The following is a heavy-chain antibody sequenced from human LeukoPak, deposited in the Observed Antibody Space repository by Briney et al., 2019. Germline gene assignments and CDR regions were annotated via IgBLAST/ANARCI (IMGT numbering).Heavy chain of an antibody. J-gene: IGHJ4*02. CDR2: SSGSGAST. Sequence: PGGSLRLSCAASGFTFSSYAMSWVRQAPGKGLEWVSASSGSGASTYYADSVKGRFTISRDNSKNTLNLQMNSLSPEDTAVYYCARTPYSSGWENDYWGQGTLVTVSS. D-gene: IGHD6-19*01. CDR1: GFTFSSYA. V-gene: IGHV3-23*01. CDR3: ARTPYSSGWENDY.